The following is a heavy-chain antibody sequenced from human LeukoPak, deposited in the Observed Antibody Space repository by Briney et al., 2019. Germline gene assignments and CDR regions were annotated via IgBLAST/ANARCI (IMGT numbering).Heavy chain of an antibody. CDR3: ARGSVSGGSYYELYVDY. V-gene: IGHV1-3*03. J-gene: IGHJ4*02. Sequence: GASVRVSCKASGDTFTSYAMHWGRQAPGQRLEWMGWINAGNGNTKYSQEFQGRVTITRDTSASTAYMELSSLRSEDMAVYYCARGSVSGGSYYELYVDYWGQGTLVTVSS. CDR2: INAGNGNT. CDR1: GDTFTSYA. D-gene: IGHD1-26*01.